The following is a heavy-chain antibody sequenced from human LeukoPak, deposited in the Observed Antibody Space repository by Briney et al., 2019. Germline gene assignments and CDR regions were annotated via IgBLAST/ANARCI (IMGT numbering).Heavy chain of an antibody. J-gene: IGHJ4*02. Sequence: ASVKVSCKASGYTFTSYYMHWVRQAPGQGLEWMGIINPSGGSTSYAQKFQGRVTMTRDMSTSTVYMELSSLRSEDTAVYYCAREKSGIAVAGKMVYWGQGTLVTVSS. CDR2: INPSGGST. V-gene: IGHV1-46*01. CDR1: GYTFTSYY. CDR3: AREKSGIAVAGKMVY. D-gene: IGHD6-19*01.